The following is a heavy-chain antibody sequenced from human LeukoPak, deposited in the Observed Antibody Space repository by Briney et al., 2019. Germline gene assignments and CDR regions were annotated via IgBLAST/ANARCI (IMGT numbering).Heavy chain of an antibody. D-gene: IGHD3-22*01. V-gene: IGHV4-39*07. CDR1: GGSISSSSYY. Sequence: PSETLSLTCTVSGGSISSSSYYWGWIRQPPGKGLEWIGSIYYSGSTYYNPSPKSRVTISVDTSKNQFSLKLSAVTAADTAVYYCAREQYYYDSSGYFDVVAFDIWGQGTMVTVSS. CDR3: AREQYYYDSSGYFDVVAFDI. CDR2: IYYSGST. J-gene: IGHJ3*02.